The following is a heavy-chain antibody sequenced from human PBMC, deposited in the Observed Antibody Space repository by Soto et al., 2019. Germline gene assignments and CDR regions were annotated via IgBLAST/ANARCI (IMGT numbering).Heavy chain of an antibody. J-gene: IGHJ4*02. V-gene: IGHV4-30-4*01. CDR1: GGSISSGDYY. Sequence: SETLSLTGTVSGGSISSGDYYWSWIRQPPGKGLEWIGYIYYSGSTYYNPSLKSRVTISVDTSKNQFSLKLSSVTAADTAVYYCARVAQLELRPQLLYYFDYWGQGTLVTVSS. CDR3: ARVAQLELRPQLLYYFDY. CDR2: IYYSGST. D-gene: IGHD1-7*01.